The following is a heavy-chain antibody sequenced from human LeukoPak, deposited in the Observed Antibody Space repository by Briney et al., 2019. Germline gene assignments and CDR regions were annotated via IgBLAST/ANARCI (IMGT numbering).Heavy chain of an antibody. Sequence: GGSLRLSCAASGFTFSSYGMHWVRQAPGKGLEWVAFIRYDGSNKYYADSVKGRFTISRDNSKNTLYLQMNSLRAEDTAVYYCAKDALVMGPPFDYWGQGTLVTVSS. J-gene: IGHJ4*02. CDR3: AKDALVMGPPFDY. D-gene: IGHD3-9*01. CDR1: GFTFSSYG. V-gene: IGHV3-30*02. CDR2: IRYDGSNK.